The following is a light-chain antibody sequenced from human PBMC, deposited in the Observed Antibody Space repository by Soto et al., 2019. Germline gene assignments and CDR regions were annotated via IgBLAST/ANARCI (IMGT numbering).Light chain of an antibody. Sequence: EIVLTQSPGTLSLSPGERATLSCRASQSVSSSYLAWYQQKPGQAPRLLIYGASSRATGIPDRFSGSGSGTDFTLTISRLEPEDSAFYYCQQYFNWPLTWTFGPGTKVQIK. V-gene: IGKV3-20*01. CDR1: QSVSSSY. CDR3: QQYFNWPLTWT. J-gene: IGKJ3*01. CDR2: GAS.